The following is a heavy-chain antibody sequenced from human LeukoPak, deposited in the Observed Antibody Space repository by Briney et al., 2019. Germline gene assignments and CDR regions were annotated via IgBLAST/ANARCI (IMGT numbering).Heavy chain of an antibody. CDR3: ARSRLRLWLSVIDY. CDR1: GFTFNLFS. D-gene: IGHD5/OR15-5a*01. CDR2: TSHDESNK. J-gene: IGHJ4*01. V-gene: IGHV3-30*03. Sequence: GGSLRLSCEASGFTFNLFSMHWIRQTPGKGLEWVSATSHDESNKLYADSVKGRFTISRDNSRDTVYLQMNNLRLDDAGTYYCARSRLRLWLSVIDYWGQGSLVTVSA.